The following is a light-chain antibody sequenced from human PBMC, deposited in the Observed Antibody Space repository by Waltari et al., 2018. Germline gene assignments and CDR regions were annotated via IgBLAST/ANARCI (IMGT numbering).Light chain of an antibody. CDR3: SSYTTSSAPGV. Sequence: QSALTQPASVSGSPGQSITISCSGTASDVGAYDFVSWYQQHPGKAPHLIIYEVRNLPSGISNRCSASKSGNTASLTISGLQAEDEADYYCSSYTTSSAPGVFGTGTRVTVL. CDR1: ASDVGAYDF. J-gene: IGLJ1*01. CDR2: EVR. V-gene: IGLV2-14*01.